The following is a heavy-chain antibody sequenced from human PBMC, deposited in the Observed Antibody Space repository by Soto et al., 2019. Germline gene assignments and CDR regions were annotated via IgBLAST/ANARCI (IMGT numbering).Heavy chain of an antibody. J-gene: IGHJ2*01. V-gene: IGHV3-48*03. CDR2: ISSSGSII. D-gene: IGHD1-26*01. Sequence: EVQLVESGGGLVQPGGSLRLSCAAYGFTFRSYEINWVRQAPGKGLEWVSYISSSGSIIYYADSVKGRFTISRDNAKNSRSLQMSSLRAEDTAVYYCARGRGIFYWYFDLWGRGTLVTVS. CDR3: ARGRGIFYWYFDL. CDR1: GFTFRSYE.